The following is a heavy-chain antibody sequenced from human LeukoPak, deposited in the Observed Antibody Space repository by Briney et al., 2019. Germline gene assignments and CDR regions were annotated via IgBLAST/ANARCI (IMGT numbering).Heavy chain of an antibody. J-gene: IGHJ4*02. CDR3: ARVFGAGYSDY. Sequence: QAGGSLRLSCAASGFTFSSYEMNWVRQAPGKGLEWVSYISSSGSTIYYADSVKGRFTISRDNAKNSLYLQMNSLRAEDTAVYYCARVFGAGYSDYWGQGTLVTVSS. CDR2: ISSSGSTI. CDR1: GFTFSSYE. D-gene: IGHD4/OR15-4a*01. V-gene: IGHV3-48*03.